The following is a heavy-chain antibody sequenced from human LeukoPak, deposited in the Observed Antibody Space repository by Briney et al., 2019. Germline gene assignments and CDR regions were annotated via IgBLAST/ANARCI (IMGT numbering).Heavy chain of an antibody. CDR2: INPNSGAA. J-gene: IGHJ3*02. V-gene: IGHV1-2*02. D-gene: IGHD3-22*01. CDR1: GYTFIDHY. Sequence: ASVKVSCKASGYTFIDHYMHWVRQAPGQGLEWMVWINPNSGAANYAQKFQGRGTMIRDTSISTAYMELGRLRSDDTDVYYCERATYYYDRTVYGGAVVAFDIWGQGTMVTVSS. CDR3: ERATYYYDRTVYGGAVVAFDI.